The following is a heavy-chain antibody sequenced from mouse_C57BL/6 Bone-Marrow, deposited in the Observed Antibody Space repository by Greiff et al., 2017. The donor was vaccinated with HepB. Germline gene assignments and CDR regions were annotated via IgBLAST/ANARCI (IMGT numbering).Heavy chain of an antibody. CDR2: IYPRSGNT. CDR1: GYTFTSYG. CDR3: ARRGVTKGFAY. D-gene: IGHD2-2*01. J-gene: IGHJ3*01. Sequence: VQLVESGAELARPGASVKLSCKASGYTFTSYGISWVKQRTGQGLEWIGEIYPRSGNTYYNEKFKGKATLTADKSSSTAYMELRSLTSEDSAVYFCARRGVTKGFAYGGQGTLVTVSA. V-gene: IGHV1-81*01.